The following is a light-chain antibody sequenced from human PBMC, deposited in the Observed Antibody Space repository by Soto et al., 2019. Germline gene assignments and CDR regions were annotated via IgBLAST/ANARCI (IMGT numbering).Light chain of an antibody. CDR3: HQYYGTVPT. J-gene: IGKJ1*01. Sequence: DIVMTQSPDSLAVSLGERATINCRSSQSVIDSSNNKDYLAWYQQKPGQPPKLLIYWASTRESGVPDRFSGSGSETDFTLTFGGLQAEDVAVYSCHQYYGTVPTFGHGTKVEIK. V-gene: IGKV4-1*01. CDR2: WAS. CDR1: QSVIDSSNNKDY.